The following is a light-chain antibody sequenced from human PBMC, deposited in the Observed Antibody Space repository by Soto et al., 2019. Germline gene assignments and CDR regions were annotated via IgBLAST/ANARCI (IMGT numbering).Light chain of an antibody. CDR1: TGEVSSGNF. V-gene: IGLV7-43*01. J-gene: IGLJ1*01. Sequence: QAVVTQEPSLTVSPGGTVTLTCASSTGEVSSGNFPNWFQQKPGQAPRALTYSTDSKYSWTPARFSVSLVGGKAALTLSGVQPEDEADYYCLLYYGGAGLFGTGTKVTVL. CDR2: STD. CDR3: LLYYGGAGL.